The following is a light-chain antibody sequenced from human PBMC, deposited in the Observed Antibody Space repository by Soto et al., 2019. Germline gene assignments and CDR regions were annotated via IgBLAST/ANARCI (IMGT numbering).Light chain of an antibody. J-gene: IGLJ2*01. V-gene: IGLV1-40*01. CDR2: GNS. CDR3: QSYDSSLSGLL. CDR1: SSNIGAGYD. Sequence: QSVLTQPPSVSGAPGQRVTISCTGSSSNIGAGYDVHWYQQLPGTAPKLLIYGNSNRPSGVPDRFSGSKSGTSASLANTGLQAEDEADYYCQSYDSSLSGLLFGGGTKLTVL.